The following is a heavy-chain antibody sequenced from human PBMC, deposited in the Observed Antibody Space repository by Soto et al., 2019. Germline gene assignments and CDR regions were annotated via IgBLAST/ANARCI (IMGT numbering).Heavy chain of an antibody. CDR2: IYWDDDK. CDR1: GFSLSTGGVG. J-gene: IGHJ4*02. CDR3: AHRLYSSAWPWDSGVFDY. Sequence: QITLKESGPPLVKPTQTLTLTCTFSGFSLSTGGVGVGWIRQHPGKALEWLALIYWDDDKSYSPSLKSRLTITKDTSQNQVVLTMTNMDPVDTAPYYCAHRLYSSAWPWDSGVFDYWGQGTLVTGSS. V-gene: IGHV2-5*02. D-gene: IGHD6-25*01.